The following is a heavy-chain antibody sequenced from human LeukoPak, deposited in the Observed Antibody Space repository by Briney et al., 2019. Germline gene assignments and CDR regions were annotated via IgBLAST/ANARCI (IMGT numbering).Heavy chain of an antibody. CDR2: ISNDGSRS. CDR3: VKITSVTGGDC. CDR1: GFTFSAYA. J-gene: IGHJ4*02. D-gene: IGHD1-1*01. V-gene: IGHV3-64D*09. Sequence: PGGSLRLSCSASGFTFSAYAVYWVRQAPGKGLEYVSGISNDGSRSFYADSVKGRFTISRDNSKNTLYLQMSSLRAEDTALYYCVKITSVTGGDCWGQGTRLTVSS.